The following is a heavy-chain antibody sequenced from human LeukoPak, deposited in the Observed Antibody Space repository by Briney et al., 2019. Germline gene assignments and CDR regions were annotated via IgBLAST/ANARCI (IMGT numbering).Heavy chain of an antibody. J-gene: IGHJ3*02. Sequence: PSETLSLTCTVSGGSISSYYWSWTRQPPGKGLDWIGYIYYSGSTNYNPSLKSRVTISVDTSKNQFSLKLSSVTAADTAVYYCASLLLWFGDDAFDIWGQGTMVTVSS. D-gene: IGHD3-10*01. CDR3: ASLLLWFGDDAFDI. CDR2: IYYSGST. V-gene: IGHV4-59*01. CDR1: GGSISSYY.